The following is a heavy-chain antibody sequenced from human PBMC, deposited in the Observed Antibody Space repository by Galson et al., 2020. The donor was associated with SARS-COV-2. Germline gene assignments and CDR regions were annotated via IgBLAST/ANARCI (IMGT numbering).Heavy chain of an antibody. D-gene: IGHD2-15*01. J-gene: IGHJ6*02. CDR1: GYTFTSYG. CDR2: ISAYHGNT. V-gene: IGHV1-18*04. Sequence: ASVKVSCKASGYTFTSYGISWVRQAPGQGLEWMGWISAYHGNTNYAQKLQGRVTMTTDTSTSTAYMELRSLRSDDTAVYYCARGVVVVVAATYYYYYYGMDVWGQGTTVTVSS. CDR3: ARGVVVVVAATYYYYYYGMDV.